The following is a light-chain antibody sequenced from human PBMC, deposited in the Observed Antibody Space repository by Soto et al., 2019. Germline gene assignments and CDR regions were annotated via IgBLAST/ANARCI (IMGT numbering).Light chain of an antibody. V-gene: IGKV1-5*01. CDR1: QSISSW. CDR2: DAS. Sequence: DIQMTQSPSTVSASVGDRVTITCRASQSISSWLAWYQQKPGKAPKLLIYDASSLESGVSSRFSGSGSGTEFTLTISSLQPDDFATYYCQQYNSYSPWTFGQGTKVEIK. J-gene: IGKJ1*01. CDR3: QQYNSYSPWT.